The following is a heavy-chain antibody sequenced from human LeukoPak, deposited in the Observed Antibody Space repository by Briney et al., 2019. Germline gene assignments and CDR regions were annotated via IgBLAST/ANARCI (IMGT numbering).Heavy chain of an antibody. CDR1: GDFIRSDR. J-gene: IGHJ4*02. D-gene: IGHD6-19*01. CDR2: IYHTATT. Sequence: SETLSLTCAVSGDFIRSDRWNWIRQIPGKGLEWIGYIYHTATTNYNHSFRTRVTMSLDTSNNQFSLRLTSVTAADTAVYYCARTPARSGWAYYFDYWGQGALVTVSS. CDR3: ARTPARSGWAYYFDY. V-gene: IGHV4-4*09.